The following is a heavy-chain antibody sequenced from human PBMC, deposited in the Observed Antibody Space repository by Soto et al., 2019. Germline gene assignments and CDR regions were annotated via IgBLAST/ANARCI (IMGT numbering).Heavy chain of an antibody. J-gene: IGHJ3*02. CDR1: GFTFNKYG. V-gene: IGHV3-33*01. CDR2: IWYDATNK. Sequence: QVQLVESGGGVVQPGRSLRLSCAASGFTFNKYGMHWVRQAPGKGLEWVALIWYDATNKFYTDSVKGRFTISRDDSKNTLYLQMTTLRAEDTAVYYCARDRMWELLPPDSFDIWGQGTLVTVSS. CDR3: ARDRMWELLPPDSFDI. D-gene: IGHD1-26*01.